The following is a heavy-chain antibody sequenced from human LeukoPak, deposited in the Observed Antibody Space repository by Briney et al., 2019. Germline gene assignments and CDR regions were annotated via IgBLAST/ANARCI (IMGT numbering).Heavy chain of an antibody. CDR3: ARMAPGTTRGGNWFDP. V-gene: IGHV3-48*01. Sequence: GGSLRLSCAASGFTFSSYSMNWVRQAPGKGLEWVSYISSGGSTIYYADSVKGRFTISRDNSKNTLYLQMNSLRAEDTAVYYCARMAPGTTRGGNWFDPWGQGTLVTVSS. CDR2: ISSGGSTI. D-gene: IGHD1-1*01. J-gene: IGHJ5*02. CDR1: GFTFSSYS.